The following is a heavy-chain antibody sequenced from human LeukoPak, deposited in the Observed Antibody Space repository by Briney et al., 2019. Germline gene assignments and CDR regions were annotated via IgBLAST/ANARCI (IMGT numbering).Heavy chain of an antibody. V-gene: IGHV4-34*01. D-gene: IGHD3-22*01. CDR3: ARGVSGYYYFWFDP. J-gene: IGHJ5*02. CDR2: INHSGST. Sequence: SETLSLTCAVYGGSFSGYYWGWIRQPPGKGLEWIGEINHSGSTNYNPSLKSRVTISVDTSKNQFSLKLSSVTAADTAVYYCARGVSGYYYFWFDPWGQGTLVTVSS. CDR1: GGSFSGYY.